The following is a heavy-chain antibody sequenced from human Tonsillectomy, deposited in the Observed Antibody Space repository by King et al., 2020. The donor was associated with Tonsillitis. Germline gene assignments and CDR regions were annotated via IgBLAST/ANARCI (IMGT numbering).Heavy chain of an antibody. D-gene: IGHD3-22*01. CDR2: ISSGSGSTK. Sequence: VQLVESGGGLVQPGGSLRLSCAASGFTFSNYSMNWVRQAPGKGLEWVSYISSGSGSTKYYADSVKGRFTISRDNAKNSLYLQMNSLRADDTAVYYCARDLSMIVVGYYFDSWGQGTLVTVSS. V-gene: IGHV3-48*01. J-gene: IGHJ4*02. CDR3: ARDLSMIVVGYYFDS. CDR1: GFTFSNYS.